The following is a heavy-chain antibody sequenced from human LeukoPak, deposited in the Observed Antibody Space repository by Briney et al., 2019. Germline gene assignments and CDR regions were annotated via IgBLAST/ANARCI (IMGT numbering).Heavy chain of an antibody. CDR1: GGTFSSYA. CDR3: ATGPLVTMMWAFDI. CDR2: IIPIFGTA. Sequence: GASVKVSCKASGGTFSSYAISWARQAPGQGLEWMGGIIPIFGTANYAQKFQGRVTITTDESTSTAYMELSSLRSEDTAVYYCATGPLVTMMWAFDIWGQGTMVTVSS. D-gene: IGHD3-22*01. V-gene: IGHV1-69*05. J-gene: IGHJ3*02.